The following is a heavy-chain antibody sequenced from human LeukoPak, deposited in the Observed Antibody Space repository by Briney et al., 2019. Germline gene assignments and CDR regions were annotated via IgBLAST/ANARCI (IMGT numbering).Heavy chain of an antibody. J-gene: IGHJ4*02. V-gene: IGHV3-15*01. CDR1: GLTVTNAW. D-gene: IGHD1-14*01. CDR3: TTVGNPAYFAR. CDR2: IKSKTDGGTT. Sequence: GGSLRLSCAASGLTVTNAWMSWVRQAPGKGLEWVGRIKSKTDGGTTNYAEPVKGRFTISRDDSKNTLDLQMNSLKIDDTAVYYCTTVGNPAYFARWGQGALVTVSS.